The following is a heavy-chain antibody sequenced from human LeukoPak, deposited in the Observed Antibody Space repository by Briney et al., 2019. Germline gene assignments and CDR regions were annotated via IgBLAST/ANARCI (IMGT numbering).Heavy chain of an antibody. D-gene: IGHD4-23*01. Sequence: PSETLSLTCTVSGGSISSSSYYWGWIRQPPGKGLEWIGSIYYSGSTYYNPSLKSRVTISVDTSKNQFSLKLSSVTAADTAVYYCASTVVTIFDYWGQGTLVTVSS. J-gene: IGHJ4*02. CDR3: ASTVVTIFDY. V-gene: IGHV4-39*07. CDR2: IYYSGST. CDR1: GGSISSSSYY.